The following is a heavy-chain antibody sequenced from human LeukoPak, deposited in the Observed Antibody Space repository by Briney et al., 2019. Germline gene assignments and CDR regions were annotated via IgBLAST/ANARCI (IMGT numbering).Heavy chain of an antibody. D-gene: IGHD3-16*01. CDR1: GFTFSSHG. Sequence: PGGSLRLSCAASGFTFSSHGMHWVRQAPGKGLEWVAVIWYDGSDKYYADSVKGRFTISRDNSKNTLYLQMTSLRADDTAVYYCARDRVSHYFDYWGQGALVTVSS. CDR2: IWYDGSDK. J-gene: IGHJ4*02. V-gene: IGHV3-33*01. CDR3: ARDRVSHYFDY.